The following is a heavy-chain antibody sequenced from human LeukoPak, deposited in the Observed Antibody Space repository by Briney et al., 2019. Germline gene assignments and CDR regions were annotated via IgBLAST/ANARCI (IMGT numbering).Heavy chain of an antibody. J-gene: IGHJ4*02. D-gene: IGHD3-22*01. Sequence: ASVKVSCKASGYTFTGYYMHWVRQAPGQGLEWMGRINPNSGGTNYAQKFQGRVTMTRDTSISTAYMELSRLRSDDTAVYYCARVLYYYDSSGYFGWGQGTLVTVSS. CDR2: INPNSGGT. V-gene: IGHV1-2*02. CDR1: GYTFTGYY. CDR3: ARVLYYYDSSGYFG.